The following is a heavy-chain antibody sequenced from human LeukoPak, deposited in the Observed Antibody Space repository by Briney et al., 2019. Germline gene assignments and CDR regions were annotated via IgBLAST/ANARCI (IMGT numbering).Heavy chain of an antibody. CDR3: AKTGYCSSTSCYQDAFDI. CDR1: GYSFTSYW. D-gene: IGHD2-2*01. V-gene: IGHV5-51*01. CDR2: IYPGDSDT. Sequence: GESLKISCKGSGYSFTSYWIGWVRQMPGEGLEWMGIIYPGDSDTRYKPSFQGQVTISADKSISTAYLQWSSLKASDTAMYYCAKTGYCSSTSCYQDAFDIWGQGTMVTVSS. J-gene: IGHJ3*02.